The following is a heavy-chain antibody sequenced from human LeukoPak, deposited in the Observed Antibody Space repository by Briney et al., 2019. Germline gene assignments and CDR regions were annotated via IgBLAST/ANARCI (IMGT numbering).Heavy chain of an antibody. CDR1: GYTFTGYY. CDR2: INPNSGGT. Sequence: SVKVSCKASGYTFTGYYMHWVRQAPGQGLEWMGWINPNSGGTNYAQKFQGRVTMTRDTSISTAYMELSRLRSDDTAVYYCATQGGYCSSTSCYSDYWGQGTLVTVSS. CDR3: ATQGGYCSSTSCYSDY. J-gene: IGHJ4*02. V-gene: IGHV1-2*02. D-gene: IGHD2-2*01.